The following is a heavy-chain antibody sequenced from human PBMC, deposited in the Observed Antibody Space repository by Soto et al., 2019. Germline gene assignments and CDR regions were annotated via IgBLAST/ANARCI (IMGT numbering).Heavy chain of an antibody. J-gene: IGHJ6*02. CDR1: GGTFSSYA. Sequence: GASVKVSCKASGGTFSSYAISWVRQAPGQGLEWMGGIIPIFGTANYAQKFQGRVTITADESTSTAYMELSSLRSEDTAVYYCASWDYNGYLDYYYYGMDVWGQGTTVTVSS. CDR3: ASWDYNGYLDYYYYGMDV. V-gene: IGHV1-69*13. D-gene: IGHD3-10*01. CDR2: IIPIFGTA.